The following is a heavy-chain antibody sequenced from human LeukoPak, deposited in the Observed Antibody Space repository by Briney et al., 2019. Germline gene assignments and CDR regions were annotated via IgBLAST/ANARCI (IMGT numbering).Heavy chain of an antibody. CDR1: GGPISSSSYY. Sequence: SETLSLTCTVSGGPISSSSYYWGWIRQPPGKGLEWIGSIYYSGSTYYNPSLKSRVTISVDTSKNQFSLKLSSVTAADTAVYYCARDTAMVGYNWFDPWGQGTLVTVSS. CDR3: ARDTAMVGYNWFDP. V-gene: IGHV4-39*01. J-gene: IGHJ5*02. CDR2: IYYSGST. D-gene: IGHD5-18*01.